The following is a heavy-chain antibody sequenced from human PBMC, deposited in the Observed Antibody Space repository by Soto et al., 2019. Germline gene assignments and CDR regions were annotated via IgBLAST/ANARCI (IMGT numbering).Heavy chain of an antibody. Sequence: EVQLLESGGGLVQPGESLRLSCAASGFTFSRNAMNWVRQAPGKGLEWVASISGGGGSTYYADSVKGRFTVSSDNSKDTVYLQLNSLRVEDTALYYCAKYLCGSGASCYQFDHWGQGALVTVSS. CDR3: AKYLCGSGASCYQFDH. CDR2: ISGGGGST. CDR1: GFTFSRNA. J-gene: IGHJ4*02. V-gene: IGHV3-23*01. D-gene: IGHD2-15*01.